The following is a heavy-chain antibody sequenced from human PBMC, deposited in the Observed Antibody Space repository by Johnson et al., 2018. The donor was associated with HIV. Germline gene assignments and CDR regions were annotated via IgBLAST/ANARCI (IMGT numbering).Heavy chain of an antibody. D-gene: IGHD4-23*01. CDR3: AKVGATVVTPRGEAFDI. V-gene: IGHV3-30*04. Sequence: QVQLVESGGGVVQPGRSLRLSCAASGFTFSSYAMHWVRQAPGKGLEWVAVIWYDGSNKYYADSVKGRFTISRENSKNTLYLQMNSLRAEDTAVYYCAKVGATVVTPRGEAFDIWGQGAMVTVSS. J-gene: IGHJ3*02. CDR2: IWYDGSNK. CDR1: GFTFSSYA.